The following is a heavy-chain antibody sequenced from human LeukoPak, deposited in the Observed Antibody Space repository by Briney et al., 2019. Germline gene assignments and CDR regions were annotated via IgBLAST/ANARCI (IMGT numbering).Heavy chain of an antibody. Sequence: PGGSLRLSCAASGFIFSTYDMHWVRQAPGKGLEWVAVISYDGSNKYFADSVKGRFTISRDNSKNTLYLQMNSLRDEDTAVYYCARDPSSSDYVDYWGQGTLVTVSS. V-gene: IGHV3-30*03. J-gene: IGHJ4*02. D-gene: IGHD6-19*01. CDR2: ISYDGSNK. CDR1: GFIFSTYD. CDR3: ARDPSSSDYVDY.